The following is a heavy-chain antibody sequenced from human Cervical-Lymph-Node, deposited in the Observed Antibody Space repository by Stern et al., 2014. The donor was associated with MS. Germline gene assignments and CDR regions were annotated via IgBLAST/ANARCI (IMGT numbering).Heavy chain of an antibody. J-gene: IGHJ4*02. CDR2: TNSNYGTP. V-gene: IGHV7-4-1*02. Sequence: VQLVQSVSELKKPGASVKGSCKASGYTFTTYSLNWVRQAPGQGLEWMGWTNSNYGTPPYAQVFTGRLVLSLDFSGSTTYLQINTLRSEDTAIYYGTRVSNSSGWDDYCGQVTLVTVSS. D-gene: IGHD6-19*01. CDR3: TRVSNSSGWDDY. CDR1: GYTFTTYS.